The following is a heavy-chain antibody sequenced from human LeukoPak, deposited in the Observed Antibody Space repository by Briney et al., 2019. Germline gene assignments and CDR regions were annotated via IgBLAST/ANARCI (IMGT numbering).Heavy chain of an antibody. D-gene: IGHD6-19*01. V-gene: IGHV4-59*08. CDR1: GGSISSYY. CDR3: ARRGWHPGGAFDI. Sequence: SETLSLTCTVSGGSISSYYWSWIRQPPGKGLEWIGYIYYSGSTNYNPSLKSRVTISVDTSKNQFSLKLSSVTAADTAVYYCARRGWHPGGAFDIWGQGTMVTVSS. CDR2: IYYSGST. J-gene: IGHJ3*02.